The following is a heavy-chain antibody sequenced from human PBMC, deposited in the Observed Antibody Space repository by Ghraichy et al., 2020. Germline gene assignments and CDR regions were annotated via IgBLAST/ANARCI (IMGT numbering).Heavy chain of an antibody. CDR3: TTGGYYRWYYFDY. V-gene: IGHV1-24*01. D-gene: IGHD3-3*01. Sequence: ASVKVSCKVSGYRLTELSTHWVRQAPGKVLEWMGGFDPEDGETIYAQKFQVRVTMTEDTSTDTAYMELSSLRSEDTAVYYCTTGGYYRWYYFDYWGQGTLITVSS. J-gene: IGHJ4*02. CDR2: FDPEDGET. CDR1: GYRLTELS.